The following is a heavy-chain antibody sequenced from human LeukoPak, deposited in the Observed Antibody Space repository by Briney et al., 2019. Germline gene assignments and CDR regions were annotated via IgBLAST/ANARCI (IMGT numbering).Heavy chain of an antibody. J-gene: IGHJ4*02. CDR1: GYTFTGYY. D-gene: IGHD3-16*02. CDR2: INPNSEGT. CDR3: ARGPLRLGELSPASY. Sequence: ASVKVACKASGYTFTGYYMHWVRQAPGRGLEWMGWINPNSEGTNYAQKVQCRVTMTRDTSVSTAYMERSRLRSDDTAVYCCARGPLRLGELSPASYWGQGTLVTVSS. V-gene: IGHV1-2*02.